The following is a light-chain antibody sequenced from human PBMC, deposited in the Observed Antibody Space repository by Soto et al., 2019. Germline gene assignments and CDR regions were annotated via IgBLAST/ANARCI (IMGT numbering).Light chain of an antibody. V-gene: IGKV3-20*01. Sequence: EIVLTQSPGTLSLSPGERATLSCRASQRVSSSYLAWYQQKPGQAPRLLIYGASSRATGIPDRFSGSGSGTDFTLTISRLEPEDLAVYFCQRYGNSPPFTFGQGTKVEI. CDR2: GAS. J-gene: IGKJ2*01. CDR1: QRVSSSY. CDR3: QRYGNSPPFT.